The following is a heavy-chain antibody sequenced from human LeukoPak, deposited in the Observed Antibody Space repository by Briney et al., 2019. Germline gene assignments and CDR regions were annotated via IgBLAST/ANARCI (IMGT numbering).Heavy chain of an antibody. V-gene: IGHV3-48*03. J-gene: IGHJ6*04. Sequence: GGSLRLSCAASGFTFSSNAMTWVRQTPGKGLEWVSYISSSGSTIYYADSVKGRFTISRDNAKNSLYLQMNSLRAEDTAVYYCAELGITMIGGVWGKGTTVTISS. CDR1: GFTFSSNA. CDR3: AELGITMIGGV. CDR2: ISSSGSTI. D-gene: IGHD3-10*02.